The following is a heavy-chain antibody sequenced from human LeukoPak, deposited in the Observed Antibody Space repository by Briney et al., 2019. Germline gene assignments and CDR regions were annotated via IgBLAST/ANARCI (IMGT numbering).Heavy chain of an antibody. J-gene: IGHJ4*02. CDR3: ARFYYYDSSGYLY. D-gene: IGHD3-22*01. Sequence: PGGSLRLSCATSGFTFSSYSMNWVRQAPGKGLEWVSSISSSSSYIYYADSVKGRFAISRDNAKNSLYLQMNSLRAEDTAVYYCARFYYYDSSGYLYWGQGTLVTVSS. CDR2: ISSSSSYI. V-gene: IGHV3-21*01. CDR1: GFTFSSYS.